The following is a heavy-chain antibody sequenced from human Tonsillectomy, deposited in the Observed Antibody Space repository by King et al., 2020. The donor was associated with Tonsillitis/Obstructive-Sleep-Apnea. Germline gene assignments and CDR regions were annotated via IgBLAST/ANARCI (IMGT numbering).Heavy chain of an antibody. CDR2: IKSKTDGGTT. CDR3: TTAPYFDWLSRDY. Sequence: EVQLVESGGGLVKPGGSLRLSCAASGFTFSNAWMSWVRQAPGKGLEWVGRIKSKTDGGTTEYAAPVKGRFTISRDDSKNTLYLQMSSLKTEDTAVYYCTTAPYFDWLSRDYWGHATLVTVPS. CDR1: GFTFSNAW. V-gene: IGHV3-15*01. D-gene: IGHD3-9*01. J-gene: IGHJ4*01.